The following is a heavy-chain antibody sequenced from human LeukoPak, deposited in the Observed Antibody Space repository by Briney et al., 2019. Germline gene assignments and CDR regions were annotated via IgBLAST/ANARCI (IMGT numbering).Heavy chain of an antibody. V-gene: IGHV4-59*01. D-gene: IGHD3-16*01. CDR2: FHNSGTS. CDR3: TRGAGWLIDY. CDR1: DDSISDYY. J-gene: IGHJ4*02. Sequence: SEALSLTCTVSDDSISDYYRGWIRQPPGKGLEWIGYFHNSGTSTYNPSLKSRVTISADTSKNQFSLKLNSLTTADTAVYYCTRGAGWLIDYWGQGILVTVSS.